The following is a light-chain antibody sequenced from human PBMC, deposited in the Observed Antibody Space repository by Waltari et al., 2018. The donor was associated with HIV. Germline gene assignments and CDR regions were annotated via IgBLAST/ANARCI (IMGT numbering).Light chain of an antibody. V-gene: IGKV4-1*01. Sequence: DIVMTQSPDSLAVSLGERATLNCKSSQRLLSSSNNKNSLSWYQQKPGQPPKLLIYWASTRKSGVPDRFSGSGSGTDFTLTISSLQAEDVAVYYCHHFSYFPYTFGRGTKLEIK. CDR1: QRLLSSSNNKNS. CDR3: HHFSYFPYT. CDR2: WAS. J-gene: IGKJ2*01.